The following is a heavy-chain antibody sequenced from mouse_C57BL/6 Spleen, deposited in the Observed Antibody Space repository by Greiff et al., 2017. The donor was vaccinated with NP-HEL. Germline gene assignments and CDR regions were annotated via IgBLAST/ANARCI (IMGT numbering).Heavy chain of an antibody. J-gene: IGHJ3*01. CDR2: IYPRSGNT. CDR3: ARRDYYGSSSAWFAY. CDR1: GYTFTSYG. V-gene: IGHV1-81*01. D-gene: IGHD1-1*01. Sequence: QVHVKQSGAELARPGASVKLSCKASGYTFTSYGISWVKQRTGQGLEWIGEIYPRSGNTYYNEKFKGKATLTADKSSSTAYMKLRSLTSEDSAVYFCARRDYYGSSSAWFAYWGQGTLVTVSA.